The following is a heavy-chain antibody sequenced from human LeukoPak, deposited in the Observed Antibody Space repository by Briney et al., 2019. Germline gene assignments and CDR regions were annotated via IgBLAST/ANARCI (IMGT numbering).Heavy chain of an antibody. V-gene: IGHV3-30*04. CDR2: ISYDGSDK. J-gene: IGHJ5*02. CDR3: ARGNDFGLDP. Sequence: GGSLSLSCAASGFTFNNYAIHWVRQAPGKGLEWVALISYDGSDKYYADSVKGRFTISRDNSKNTLYLQMNSLRAEDTAVYYCARGNDFGLDPWGQGTLVTVSS. CDR1: GFTFNNYA. D-gene: IGHD3-3*01.